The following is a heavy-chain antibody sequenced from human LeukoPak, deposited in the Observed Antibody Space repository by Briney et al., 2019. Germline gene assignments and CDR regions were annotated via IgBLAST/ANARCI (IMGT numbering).Heavy chain of an antibody. CDR3: ARDRSGYEVTLFDY. V-gene: IGHV4-61*02. D-gene: IGHD5-12*01. CDR1: GGSISRGSYY. J-gene: IGHJ4*02. CDR2: IYTSGST. Sequence: PSETLSLTWTVSGGSISRGSYYWSWIRQPAGKGLEWIGRIYTSGSTNYNPSLKSRVTISVDTSKNQFSLKLSSVTAADTAVYYCARDRSGYEVTLFDYWGQGTLVTVSS.